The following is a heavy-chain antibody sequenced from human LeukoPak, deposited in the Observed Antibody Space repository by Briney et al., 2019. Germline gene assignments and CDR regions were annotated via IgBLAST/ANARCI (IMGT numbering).Heavy chain of an antibody. CDR2: INSDGSIA. V-gene: IGHV3-74*01. J-gene: IGHJ4*02. CDR1: GFTFSTYW. D-gene: IGHD2-2*01. Sequence: GGSLRLSCAASGFTFSTYWMHWVRQVPGKGLVWVSRINSDGSIADYADAVKGRFTISRDNGQNSLYLQMNSLRAEDTAVYYCARREPQGCSGTSCFAGPVGHWGQGTLVTVSS. CDR3: ARREPQGCSGTSCFAGPVGH.